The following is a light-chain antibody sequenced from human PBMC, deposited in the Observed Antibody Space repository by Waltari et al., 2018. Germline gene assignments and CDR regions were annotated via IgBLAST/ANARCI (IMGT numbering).Light chain of an antibody. V-gene: IGKV3-20*01. Sequence: EIVLTQSPGTLSLSPGERATLSCRASQTVRGNCLIWYQQKPGQAPRLLIFAASVRATGIPDRFSGSGSGTDFTLTVNRLEPEDFAVYHCQQCGSSPLTFGGGTKVEIK. CDR3: QQCGSSPLT. J-gene: IGKJ4*01. CDR1: QTVRGNC. CDR2: AAS.